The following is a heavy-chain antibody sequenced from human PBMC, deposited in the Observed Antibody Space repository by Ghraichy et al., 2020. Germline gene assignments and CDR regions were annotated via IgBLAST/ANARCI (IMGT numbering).Heavy chain of an antibody. CDR2: IFYTGNT. Sequence: SETLSLTCTVSSGSINSYYWTWIRQPPGKGLEWIGSIFYTGNTNYNPSLNSRVAISLDTSNNQFSLRLTSVTAADTAVYYCASSAARLGWFDPWGKGTLVTVSS. D-gene: IGHD6-6*01. J-gene: IGHJ5*02. V-gene: IGHV4-59*01. CDR1: SGSINSYY. CDR3: ASSAARLGWFDP.